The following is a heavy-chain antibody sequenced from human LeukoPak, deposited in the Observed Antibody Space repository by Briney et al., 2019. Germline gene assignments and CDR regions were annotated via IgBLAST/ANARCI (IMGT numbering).Heavy chain of an antibody. CDR2: ISGSGGST. CDR3: AKDLVLGPFDY. V-gene: IGHV3-23*01. D-gene: IGHD6-6*01. CDR1: GFTFTSFA. J-gene: IGHJ4*02. Sequence: GGSLRLSCAASGFTFTSFAMSWVRQAPGKGLQWVSSISGSGGSTYYADSVKGRFTNSRDNSKNTLYLQMNSLRAGDTAVYFCAKDLVLGPFDYWGQGTLVTVSS.